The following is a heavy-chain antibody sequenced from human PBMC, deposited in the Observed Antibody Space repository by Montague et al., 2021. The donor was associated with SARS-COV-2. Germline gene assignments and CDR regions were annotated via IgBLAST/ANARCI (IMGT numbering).Heavy chain of an antibody. CDR1: GGSTSVSSSN. J-gene: IGHJ3*02. Sequence: SETLSLTCTVSGGSTSVSSSNWGWFANSPGKGLEWIGRTYNSGRTSKTPSLKSRVPKSVETSKNKFSLKLSPVTAADTAVYYCARHKRAWLQLRPDAFDIWGQGTMVTVSS. V-gene: IGHV4-39*01. D-gene: IGHD5-24*01. CDR2: TYNSGRT. CDR3: ARHKRAWLQLRPDAFDI.